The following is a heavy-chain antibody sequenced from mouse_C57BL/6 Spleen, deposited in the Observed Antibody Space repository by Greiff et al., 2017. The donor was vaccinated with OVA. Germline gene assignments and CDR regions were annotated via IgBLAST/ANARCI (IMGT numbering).Heavy chain of an antibody. J-gene: IGHJ4*01. V-gene: IGHV1-18*01. Sequence: EVKVVESGPELVKPGASVKIPCKASGYTFTDYNMDWVKQSHGKSLEWIGDINPNNGGTIYNQKFKGKATLTVDKSSSTAYMELRSLTSEDTAVYYCAKEEAGAMDYWGQGTSVTVSS. CDR3: AKEEAGAMDY. CDR2: INPNNGGT. CDR1: GYTFTDYN.